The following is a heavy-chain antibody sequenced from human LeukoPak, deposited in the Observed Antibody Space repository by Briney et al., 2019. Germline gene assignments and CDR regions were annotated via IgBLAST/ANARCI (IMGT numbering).Heavy chain of an antibody. V-gene: IGHV6-1*01. CDR2: TYYRSKWYN. Sequence: SQTLSLTCAISGDSVSSNSAAWNWIRQSPSRGLEWLGRTYYRSKWYNDYAVSVKSRITINPGTSKNQFSLQLNSVTPEDTAVYFCARGLTYYYGSGSSHFDYWGQGTLVTVSS. CDR1: GDSVSSNSAA. D-gene: IGHD3-10*01. CDR3: ARGLTYYYGSGSSHFDY. J-gene: IGHJ4*02.